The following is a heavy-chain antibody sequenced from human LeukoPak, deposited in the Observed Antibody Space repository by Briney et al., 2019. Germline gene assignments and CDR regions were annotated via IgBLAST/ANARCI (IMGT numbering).Heavy chain of an antibody. Sequence: GESLKISCKGFGYSFTNYWIGWVRQMPGKGLEWMGIIYPGDSDTRYSPSFQGQVTISVGKSISTAYLQWSSLKASDTAMYYCARRVDTAMDDWGQGTLVTVSS. CDR1: GYSFTNYW. J-gene: IGHJ4*02. CDR3: ARRVDTAMDD. D-gene: IGHD5-18*01. CDR2: IYPGDSDT. V-gene: IGHV5-51*01.